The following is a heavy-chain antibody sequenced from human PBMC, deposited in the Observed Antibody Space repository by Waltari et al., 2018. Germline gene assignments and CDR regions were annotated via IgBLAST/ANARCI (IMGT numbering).Heavy chain of an antibody. D-gene: IGHD3-10*01. CDR3: AREGSPAGGYYYYGMDV. CDR2: IWYDGSNK. Sequence: QVQLVESGGGVVQPGRSLRLSCAASGFTFSSSGMHWVRQAPGRGLEWVAVIWYDGSNKYYADSVKGRFTISRDNSKNTLYLQMNSLRAEDTAVYYCAREGSPAGGYYYYGMDVWGQGTTVTVSS. CDR1: GFTFSSSG. J-gene: IGHJ6*02. V-gene: IGHV3-33*01.